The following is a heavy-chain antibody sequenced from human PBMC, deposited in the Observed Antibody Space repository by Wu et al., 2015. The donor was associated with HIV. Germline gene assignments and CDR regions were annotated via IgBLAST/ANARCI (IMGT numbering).Heavy chain of an antibody. CDR3: ARSRPESLRPPMYYYGMDV. J-gene: IGHJ6*02. D-gene: IGHD5/OR15-5a*01. Sequence: QVQPVQSGAEVKKPGSSVKVSCKASGGTFSSYAISWVRQAPGQGLEWMGGIIPIFGTANYAQKFQGRVTITTDESTSTAYMELSSLRSEDTAVYYCARSRPESLRPPMYYYGMDVWGQGTTVTVSS. CDR1: GGTFSSYA. V-gene: IGHV1-69*05. CDR2: IIPIFGTA.